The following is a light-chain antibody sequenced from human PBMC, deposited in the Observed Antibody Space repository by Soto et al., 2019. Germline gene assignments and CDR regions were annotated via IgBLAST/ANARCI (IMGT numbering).Light chain of an antibody. Sequence: QSVLTQPPSASGTPGQRVTISCSGSSPSIGTNSVYWYQQLPGTAPKLLIYRNNQRPSGVPDRFSGSKSGTSASLAISGLRSEDEADYYCASWDDSLSGYVFGTGTKVTVL. V-gene: IGLV1-47*01. CDR1: SPSIGTNS. J-gene: IGLJ1*01. CDR3: ASWDDSLSGYV. CDR2: RNN.